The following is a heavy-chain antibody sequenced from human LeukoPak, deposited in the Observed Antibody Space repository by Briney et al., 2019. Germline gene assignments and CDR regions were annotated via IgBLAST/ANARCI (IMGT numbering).Heavy chain of an antibody. V-gene: IGHV5-51*01. CDR3: AGHSFDTVDAFDV. CDR1: GFCFTNYW. Sequence: GESLKISCQASGFCFTNYWIGWVRQMPGKGLEWMGIIYPGDSDTRYSPSFQGQVTISADKSSSTAYPQWRSLKASDTAMYYCAGHSFDTVDAFDVWGQGTIVIVSA. D-gene: IGHD2-2*02. J-gene: IGHJ3*01. CDR2: IYPGDSDT.